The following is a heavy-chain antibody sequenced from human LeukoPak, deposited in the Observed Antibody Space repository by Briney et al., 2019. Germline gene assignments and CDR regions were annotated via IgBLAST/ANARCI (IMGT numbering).Heavy chain of an antibody. D-gene: IGHD5-12*01. CDR1: GFSFNFHS. Sequence: GSLSLSFAASGFSFNFHSMNWVRQAPGKGLEWISYMTASGVTMYAESVYGRFTISRDNDKKSVYLQMISLRVEDTAVYFCTRDGGYSGFDFDYWGQGGLVTVSS. J-gene: IGHJ4*02. CDR2: MTASGVT. V-gene: IGHV3-21*01. CDR3: TRDGGYSGFDFDY.